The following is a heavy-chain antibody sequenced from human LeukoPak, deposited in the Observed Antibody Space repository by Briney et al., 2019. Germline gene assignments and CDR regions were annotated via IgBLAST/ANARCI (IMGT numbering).Heavy chain of an antibody. J-gene: IGHJ5*02. CDR1: GFTVSSNY. CDR3: AGDLTYYDSSGYSP. Sequence: GGSLRLSYAASGFTVSSNYMSWVRQAPGKGLEWVSVIYSGGSTYYADSVKGRFTISRDNSKNTLYLQMNSLRAEDTAVYYCAGDLTYYDSSGYSPWGQGTLVTVSS. D-gene: IGHD3-22*01. CDR2: IYSGGST. V-gene: IGHV3-66*02.